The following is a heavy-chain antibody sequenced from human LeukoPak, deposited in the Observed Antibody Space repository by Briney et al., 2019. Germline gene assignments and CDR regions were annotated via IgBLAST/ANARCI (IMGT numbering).Heavy chain of an antibody. D-gene: IGHD3-10*01. J-gene: IGHJ6*03. Sequence: SETLSLTCIVSSGPISTHYWSWSRQPPGKGLEWIGYNDYSGSTNYNPSLKSRVTISVDTSKNQFSLKLNSVTAADTAVYYCARGATFRGTYYMDVWGKGTTVTVSS. CDR1: SGPISTHY. CDR2: NDYSGST. CDR3: ARGATFRGTYYMDV. V-gene: IGHV4-59*11.